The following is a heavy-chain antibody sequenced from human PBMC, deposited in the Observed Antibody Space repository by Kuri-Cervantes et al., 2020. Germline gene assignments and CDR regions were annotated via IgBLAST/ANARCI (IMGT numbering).Heavy chain of an antibody. CDR2: DSYDGSQK. D-gene: IGHD4-23*01. J-gene: IGHJ4*02. CDR3: ASGIYGGKDY. Sequence: GESLKISCAASGFSIGDYGMHWVRQAPGKGLEWVGLDSYDGSQKYYADSVKGRFTISRDNAKNSLYLQMNSLRADDTAVYYCASGIYGGKDYWGQGTLVTVSS. V-gene: IGHV3-30*03. CDR1: GFSIGDYG.